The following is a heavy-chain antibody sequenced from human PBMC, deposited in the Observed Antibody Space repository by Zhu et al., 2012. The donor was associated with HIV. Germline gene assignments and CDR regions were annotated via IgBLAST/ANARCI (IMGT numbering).Heavy chain of an antibody. CDR1: GFTFSNFA. J-gene: IGHJ3*01. CDR2: IYYSGVNI. D-gene: IGHD5-12*01. CDR3: VKETVGLVATRGAFDL. V-gene: IGHV3-23*01. Sequence: EMQLLESGGGLIQPGGSLRLSCAASGFTFSNFAMNWVRQAPGKGPEWVAGIYYSGVNIYYADSVNGRFTISRDNSKNTLFLTNEQPESRGHGRLFCVKETVGLVATRGAFDLWGQGILVTVSS.